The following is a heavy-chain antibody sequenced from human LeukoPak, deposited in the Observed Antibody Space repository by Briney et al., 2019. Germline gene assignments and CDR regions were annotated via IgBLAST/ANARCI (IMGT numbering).Heavy chain of an antibody. Sequence: KPSETLSLTCTVSGGSISSRTYYWGWIRQPPGKGLEWIGTIYYSGTTYYNPSLKSRVTISLDTSKNQFSLNLSSVTAADTAVYYCARFSSIAAAFDYWGLGTLVTVSS. CDR1: GGSISSRTYY. J-gene: IGHJ4*02. CDR3: ARFSSIAAAFDY. D-gene: IGHD6-13*01. V-gene: IGHV4-39*07. CDR2: IYYSGTT.